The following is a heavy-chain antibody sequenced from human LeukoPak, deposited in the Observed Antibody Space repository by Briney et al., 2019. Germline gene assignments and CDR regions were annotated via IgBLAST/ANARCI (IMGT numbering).Heavy chain of an antibody. CDR2: ISGSGGST. D-gene: IGHD3-9*01. CDR3: AKGRDFDWLLNQARSPFDY. Sequence: PGGSLRLSCAASGFTFSSYAMSWVRQAPEKGLEWVSAISGSGGSTYYADSVKGRFTISRDNSKNTLYLQMNSLRAEDTAVYYCAKGRDFDWLLNQARSPFDYWGQGTLVTVSS. V-gene: IGHV3-23*01. CDR1: GFTFSSYA. J-gene: IGHJ4*02.